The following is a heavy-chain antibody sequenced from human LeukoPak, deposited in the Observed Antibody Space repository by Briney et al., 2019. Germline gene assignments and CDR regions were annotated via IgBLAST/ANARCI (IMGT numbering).Heavy chain of an antibody. J-gene: IGHJ4*02. CDR1: GGSISSSSYY. Sequence: PSETLSLTCTVSGGSISSSSYYWGWIRQPPGKGLEWIGSIYYSGSTYYNPSLKSRVTISVDTSKNQFSLKLSSVTAADTAVYYCARGWVSWYYDFWSGSCLFDYWGQGTLVTISS. CDR3: ARGWVSWYYDFWSGSCLFDY. D-gene: IGHD3-3*01. CDR2: IYYSGST. V-gene: IGHV4-39*07.